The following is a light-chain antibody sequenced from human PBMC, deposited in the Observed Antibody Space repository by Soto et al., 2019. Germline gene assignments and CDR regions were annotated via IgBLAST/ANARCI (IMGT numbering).Light chain of an antibody. CDR1: QTISSW. Sequence: DIQMTQSPSTLSGSVGDRVTISCRASQTISSWLAWYQQKPGKAPKLLIYKASTLKSWVPSRFSGIGSVTEFTLTISSLQPDDFATYSCQHYNRYSEAFGQGTKVDI. J-gene: IGKJ1*01. V-gene: IGKV1-5*03. CDR2: KAS. CDR3: QHYNRYSEA.